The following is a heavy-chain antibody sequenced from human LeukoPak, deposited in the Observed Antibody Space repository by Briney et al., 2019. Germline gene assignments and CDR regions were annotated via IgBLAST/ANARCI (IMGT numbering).Heavy chain of an antibody. CDR2: IYHSGST. V-gene: IGHV4-30-2*01. J-gene: IGHJ4*02. CDR3: AREGMRDSWAYYLDY. Sequence: PSQTLSLTCAVSGESISSGGYSWNWIRQPPGKGLEWIGYIYHSGSTYYNPSLMSQVTISVDRSKNQFSLKLTSVTAADTAVYYCAREGMRDSWAYYLDYWGQGTLVTVSS. CDR1: GESISSGGYS. D-gene: IGHD6-13*01.